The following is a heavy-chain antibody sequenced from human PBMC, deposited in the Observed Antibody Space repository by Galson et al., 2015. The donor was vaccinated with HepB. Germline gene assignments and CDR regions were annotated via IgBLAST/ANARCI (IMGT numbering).Heavy chain of an antibody. CDR1: GFSLSTSGMC. V-gene: IGHV2-70*11. CDR3: ARIDYYDSSGYGDY. Sequence: PALVKPTQTLTLTCTFSGFSLSTSGMCVSWIRQPPGKALEWLARIDWDDDKYYSTSLKTRLTISKDTSKNQVVLTMTNMDPVDTATYYCARIDYYDSSGYGDYWGQGTLVTVSS. J-gene: IGHJ4*02. D-gene: IGHD3-22*01. CDR2: IDWDDDK.